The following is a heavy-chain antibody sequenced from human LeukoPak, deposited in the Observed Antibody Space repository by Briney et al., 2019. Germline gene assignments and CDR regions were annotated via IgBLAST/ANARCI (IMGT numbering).Heavy chain of an antibody. Sequence: SETLSLTCTVSGGSISSYYFTWIRQPPGKGLEWIGDIYYRGSTNYNPSLKSRVTISVDTSKNQFSLKLSSVTAADTAVYYCARGQVFLDFWGQGTLVTVSS. CDR1: GGSISSYY. V-gene: IGHV4-59*01. CDR2: IYYRGST. CDR3: ARGQVFLDF. J-gene: IGHJ4*02.